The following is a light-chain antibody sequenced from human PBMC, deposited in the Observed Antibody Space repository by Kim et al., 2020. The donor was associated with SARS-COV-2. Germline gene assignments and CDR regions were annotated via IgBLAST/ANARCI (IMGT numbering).Light chain of an antibody. CDR2: EDT. CDR3: QSYDSTNWA. J-gene: IGLJ3*02. CDR1: GGSIGSNY. V-gene: IGLV6-57*03. Sequence: GKTISISFPRSGGSIGSNYVQWYQQRPGSAPTTVIYEDTKRAFGVSDRFSGSIDISSNSASLTISGLKTEDEGDYYCQSYDSTNWAFGGGTNLTVL.